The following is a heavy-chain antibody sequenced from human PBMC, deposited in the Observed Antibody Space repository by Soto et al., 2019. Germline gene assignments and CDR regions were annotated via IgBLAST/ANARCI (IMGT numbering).Heavy chain of an antibody. CDR3: AREPKGITGTSDAFDI. Sequence: QVQLVQSGAEVKKPGASVKVSCKASGYTFTSYDINWVRQATGQGLEWMGWMNPNSGNTGYAQKFQGRVTMTRNTSISTAYMELSSLRSEDTAVYYCAREPKGITGTSDAFDIWGQGTMVTVSS. CDR2: MNPNSGNT. J-gene: IGHJ3*02. D-gene: IGHD1-7*01. V-gene: IGHV1-8*01. CDR1: GYTFTSYD.